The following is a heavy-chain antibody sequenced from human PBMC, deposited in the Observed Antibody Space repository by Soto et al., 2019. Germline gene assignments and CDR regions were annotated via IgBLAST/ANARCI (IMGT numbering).Heavy chain of an antibody. J-gene: IGHJ5*02. CDR1: GGSISSGGYY. V-gene: IGHV4-31*03. Sequence: QVQLQESGPGLVKPSQTLSLTCTVSGGSISSGGYYWSWIRQHPGKGLEWIGYIYYSGSTYYNPSLKSRVTISVDTSKNHFSLKLSSVTAADTAVYYCARVIRALAAAGRGTGWFDPWGQGTLVTVSS. CDR3: ARVIRALAAAGRGTGWFDP. D-gene: IGHD6-13*01. CDR2: IYYSGST.